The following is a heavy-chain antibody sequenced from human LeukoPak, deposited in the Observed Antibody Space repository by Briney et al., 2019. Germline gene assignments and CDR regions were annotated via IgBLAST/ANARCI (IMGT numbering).Heavy chain of an antibody. Sequence: ASVKVSCKASGYTFTSYDINWVRQAPGQGLEWMGWMNPNSGNTGYAQKFQGRVTMTRNTSISTAYMELSSLRSEDTAVYYCARIGFMRNQLKIHYYDSVLLYYYYGMDVWGQGTTVTVSS. V-gene: IGHV1-8*01. J-gene: IGHJ6*02. D-gene: IGHD3-22*01. CDR2: MNPNSGNT. CDR1: GYTFTSYD. CDR3: ARIGFMRNQLKIHYYDSVLLYYYYGMDV.